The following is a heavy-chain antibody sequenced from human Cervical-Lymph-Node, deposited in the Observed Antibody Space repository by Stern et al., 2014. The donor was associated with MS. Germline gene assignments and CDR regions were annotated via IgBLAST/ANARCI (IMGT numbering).Heavy chain of an antibody. CDR3: ARPHSPGWSYYFDF. V-gene: IGHV5-51*01. J-gene: IGHJ4*02. CDR1: GYTFTDYW. Sequence: MQLVQSGAEVRKPGQSLTISCNISGYTFTDYWIAWVRQIPGKGLEWMAAIVPGASDTRYSPSFQGHVTISVDTSINSAYLQWSDLRASDTAMYYCARPHSPGWSYYFDFWGQGTLVAVSS. CDR2: IVPGASDT. D-gene: IGHD6-19*01.